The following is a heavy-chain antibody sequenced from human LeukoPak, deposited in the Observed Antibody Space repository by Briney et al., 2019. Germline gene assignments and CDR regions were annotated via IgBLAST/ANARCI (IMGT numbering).Heavy chain of an antibody. CDR2: INQSGST. J-gene: IGHJ4*02. V-gene: IGHV4-34*01. Sequence: SETLSLTCAIFGGSLNNYFWSWVRQPPGKGLEWIGEINQSGSTNCNPSLKSRVTISVDTSKNQFSLKLSSVTAADTAVYYCARGYGSGSYYLTPPGYWGQGTLVTVSS. CDR1: GGSLNNYF. CDR3: ARGYGSGSYYLTPPGY. D-gene: IGHD3-10*01.